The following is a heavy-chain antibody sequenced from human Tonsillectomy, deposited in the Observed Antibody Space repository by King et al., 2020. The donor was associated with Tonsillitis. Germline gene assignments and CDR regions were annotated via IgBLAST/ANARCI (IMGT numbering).Heavy chain of an antibody. J-gene: IGHJ4*02. CDR2: ISGSGGST. V-gene: IGHV3-23*04. Sequence: QLVQSGGGLVQPGGSLRLSCEVSEFTFTSYAMNWVRQAPGKGLEWVSVISGSGGSTDYADSVKGRFTISRDNSKNTLYLQMNSLRAEDTAVYYCAKDMYSSNWYGVFDYWGQGTLVTVSS. CDR3: AKDMYSSNWYGVFDY. CDR1: EFTFTSYA. D-gene: IGHD6-13*01.